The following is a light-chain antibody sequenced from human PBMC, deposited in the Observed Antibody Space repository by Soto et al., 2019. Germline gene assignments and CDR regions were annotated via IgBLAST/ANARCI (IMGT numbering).Light chain of an antibody. CDR3: QQRSNWPPSIT. CDR2: DAS. Sequence: EIVLTQSPATLSLSPGERATLSCRASQSVSSYLAWYQQKPGQAPRLLIYDASNRATGIPARFSGSGSGTDFTLTISSLEPNDFAVYYCQQRSNWPPSITFGQVKQLEIK. V-gene: IGKV3-11*01. J-gene: IGKJ5*01. CDR1: QSVSSY.